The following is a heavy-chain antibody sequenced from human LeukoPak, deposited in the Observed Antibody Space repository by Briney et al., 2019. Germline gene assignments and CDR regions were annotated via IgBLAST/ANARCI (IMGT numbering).Heavy chain of an antibody. CDR3: ARDLPWFDS. CDR2: IIDSGSPI. CDR1: EFPFRSYE. V-gene: IGHV3-48*03. J-gene: IGHJ5*01. Sequence: GGALLLPWPALEFPFRSYELNWVRQAPGKGVEWVSQIIDSGSPIHYAESVKGRFTISRDNAKNSLYLEMHSLRAEDTAVYYCARDLPWFDSWGQGTLVTVSS.